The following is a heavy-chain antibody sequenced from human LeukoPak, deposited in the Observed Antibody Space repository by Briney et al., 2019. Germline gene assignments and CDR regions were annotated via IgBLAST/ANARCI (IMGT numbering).Heavy chain of an antibody. V-gene: IGHV3-30*18. CDR1: GFTLSSYG. D-gene: IGHD6-13*01. Sequence: GRSLRLSCAASGFTLSSYGMHWVRQAPGKGLEWVAVISYDGSNKYYADSVKGRFTISRDNSKNTLYLQMNSLRAEDTAVYYCAKKGGGAAAGYYYYYGMDVWGQGTTVTVSS. CDR3: AKKGGGAAAGYYYYYGMDV. CDR2: ISYDGSNK. J-gene: IGHJ6*02.